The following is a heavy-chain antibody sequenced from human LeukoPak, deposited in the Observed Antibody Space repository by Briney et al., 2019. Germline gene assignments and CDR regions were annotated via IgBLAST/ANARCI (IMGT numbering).Heavy chain of an antibody. J-gene: IGHJ3*02. CDR3: ARGDTMIVHGAFDI. CDR2: IYYSGST. D-gene: IGHD3-22*01. CDR1: GGSISSSSYY. V-gene: IGHV4-39*07. Sequence: SETLSLTCAVSGGSISSSSYYWGWIRQPPGKGLEWIGSIYYSGSTYYNPSLKSRVTISVDTSKNQFSLKLSSVTAADTAVYYCARGDTMIVHGAFDIWGQGTMVTVSS.